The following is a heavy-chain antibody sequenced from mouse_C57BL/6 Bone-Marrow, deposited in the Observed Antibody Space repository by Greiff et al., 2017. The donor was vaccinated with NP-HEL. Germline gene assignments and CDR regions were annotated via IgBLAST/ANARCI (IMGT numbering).Heavy chain of an antibody. CDR1: GYTFTSYT. CDR2: INPSSGYT. D-gene: IGHD1-1*01. Sequence: VQLQQSGAELARPGASVKMSCKASGYTFTSYTMNWVKQRPGQGLEWIGYINPSSGYTKYNQKFKHKATLTADKSSSTAYMQLSSLTSEDSAVYYCARQNYYGSSYPWFAYWGQVTLVTVSA. V-gene: IGHV1-4*01. J-gene: IGHJ3*01. CDR3: ARQNYYGSSYPWFAY.